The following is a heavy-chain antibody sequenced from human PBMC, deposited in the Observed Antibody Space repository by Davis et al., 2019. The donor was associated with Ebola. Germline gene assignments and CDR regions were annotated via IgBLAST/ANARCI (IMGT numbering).Heavy chain of an antibody. D-gene: IGHD3-3*01. CDR3: ARVAYYDFWSGYSPNDAFDI. CDR2: INPNSGGT. V-gene: IGHV1-2*04. Sequence: ASVKVSCKASGGTFSSYAISWVRQAPGQGLEWMGWINPNSGGTNYAQKFQGWVTMTRDTSISTAYMELSRLRSDDTAVYYCARVAYYDFWSGYSPNDAFDIWGQGTMVTVSS. CDR1: GGTFSSYA. J-gene: IGHJ3*02.